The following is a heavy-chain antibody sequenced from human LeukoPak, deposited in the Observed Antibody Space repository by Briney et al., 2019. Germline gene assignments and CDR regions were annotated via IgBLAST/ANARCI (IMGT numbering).Heavy chain of an antibody. V-gene: IGHV3-23*01. CDR2: ASYYVGKQ. Sequence: GGSLRLSCAASGFTFSDYAMSWVRQAPGKGLEWLSTASYYVGKQYHADSVRGRFTVSRDNSRNTVSLQMSSLRVEDTGIYYCAKAGIGADGAGFLCEYWGQGTLVTVSS. D-gene: IGHD1-1*01. CDR1: GFTFSDYA. CDR3: AKAGIGADGAGFLCEY. J-gene: IGHJ4*02.